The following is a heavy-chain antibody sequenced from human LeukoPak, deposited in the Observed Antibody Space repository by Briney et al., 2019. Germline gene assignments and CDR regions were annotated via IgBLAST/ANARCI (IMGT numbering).Heavy chain of an antibody. V-gene: IGHV3-21*01. D-gene: IGHD2-21*02. CDR1: GFTFSSYS. CDR3: VRAGGDYPFDY. Sequence: GGSLRLSCAASGFTFSSYSMNWVRQAPGKGLEWVSSISSRSNSKYYADSVKGRVTISRDNAKNSVSLQMNSLRDADTALYYCVRAGGDYPFDYWGQGTLVTVSS. CDR2: ISSRSNSK. J-gene: IGHJ4*02.